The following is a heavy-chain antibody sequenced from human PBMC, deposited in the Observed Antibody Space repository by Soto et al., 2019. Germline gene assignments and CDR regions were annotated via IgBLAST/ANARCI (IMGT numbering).Heavy chain of an antibody. CDR1: GFSLSTSGMC. D-gene: IGHD4-17*01. Sequence: SGPTLVNPTQTLTLTCTFSGFSLSTSGMCVSWIRQPPGKALEWLARIDWDDDKYYSTSLKTRLTISKDTSKNQVVLTMTNMDPVDTATYYCARIPGDGDYDYYYGMDVWGQGTTVTVSS. CDR2: IDWDDDK. J-gene: IGHJ6*02. CDR3: ARIPGDGDYDYYYGMDV. V-gene: IGHV2-70*11.